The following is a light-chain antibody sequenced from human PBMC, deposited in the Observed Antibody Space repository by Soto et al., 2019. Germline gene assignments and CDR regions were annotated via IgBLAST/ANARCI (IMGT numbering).Light chain of an antibody. CDR1: QSVSSN. CDR2: GAP. CDR3: QPYNNWPLT. Sequence: EIVMTQSPATLSVSPGERATLSCRASQSVSSNLAWYQQKPGQAPRLLIYGAPTRATGVPTRFSGSRSGAEFTLTINSLQSEDFAVYYCQPYNNWPLTFGGGTKVDIK. V-gene: IGKV3-15*01. J-gene: IGKJ4*01.